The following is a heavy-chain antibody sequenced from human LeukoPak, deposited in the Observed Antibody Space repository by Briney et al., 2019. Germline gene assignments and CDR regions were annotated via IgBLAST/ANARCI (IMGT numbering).Heavy chain of an antibody. V-gene: IGHV3-30*04. CDR2: ISYDGSNK. Sequence: GGSLRLSCAASGFTFSSYAMHWVRQAPGKGLEWVAVISYDGSNKYYADSVKGRFTISRDNSKNTLYLQMNSLRAEDTAVYYCARPRSMTATQWYFDYRGQGTLVTVSS. D-gene: IGHD2-21*02. CDR1: GFTFSSYA. CDR3: ARPRSMTATQWYFDY. J-gene: IGHJ4*02.